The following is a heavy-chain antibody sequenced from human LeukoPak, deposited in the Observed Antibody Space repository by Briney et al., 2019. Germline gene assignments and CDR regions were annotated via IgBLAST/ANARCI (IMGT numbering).Heavy chain of an antibody. CDR2: ISGSGGST. CDR1: GSTFSSYA. CDR3: AKDVRDNTNWNAFYYYMDV. V-gene: IGHV3-23*01. D-gene: IGHD1-1*01. Sequence: PGGSLRLSCAASGSTFSSYAMSWVRQAPGKGLEWVSAISGSGGSTYYADSVKGRFTISRDNSKNTLYLQMNSLRAEDTAVYYCAKDVRDNTNWNAFYYYMDVWGKGTTVTVSS. J-gene: IGHJ6*03.